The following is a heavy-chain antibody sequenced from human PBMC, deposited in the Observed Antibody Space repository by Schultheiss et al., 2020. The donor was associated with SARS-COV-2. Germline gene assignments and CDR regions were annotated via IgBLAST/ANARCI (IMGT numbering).Heavy chain of an antibody. CDR3: ARDKGNYDFWSGTDYYYYMDV. J-gene: IGHJ6*03. V-gene: IGHV4-31*03. Sequence: SQTLSLTCTVSGGSISSGGYYWSWIRQHPGKGLEWIGYIYYSGSTYYNPSLKSRVTISVDTSKNQFSLKLSSVTAADTAVYYCARDKGNYDFWSGTDYYYYMDVWGKGTTVTVSS. CDR1: GGSISSGGYY. CDR2: IYYSGST. D-gene: IGHD3-3*01.